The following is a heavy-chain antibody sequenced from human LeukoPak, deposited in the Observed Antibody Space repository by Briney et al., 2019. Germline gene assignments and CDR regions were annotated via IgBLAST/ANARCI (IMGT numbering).Heavy chain of an antibody. J-gene: IGHJ4*02. V-gene: IGHV3-30*02. D-gene: IGHD6-13*01. CDR1: GFSFSTYG. Sequence: GGSLRLSCTASGFSFSTYGMHWVRQAPGKGLEWVAFIRYDATTYYYADSVKGRFTISRDNSKNTLYLQMDSLRAEDTAVYYCAKDYRAAAAPFDYWGQGTLVTVSS. CDR3: AKDYRAAAAPFDY. CDR2: IRYDATTY.